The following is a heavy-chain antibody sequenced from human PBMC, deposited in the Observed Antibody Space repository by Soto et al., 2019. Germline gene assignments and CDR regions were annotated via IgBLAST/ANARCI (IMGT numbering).Heavy chain of an antibody. D-gene: IGHD5-18*01. CDR1: GGSFSGYY. CDR3: ASVTKKQLWSPVVMDV. J-gene: IGHJ6*03. CDR2: INHSGST. Sequence: SETLSLTCAVYGGSFSGYYWSWIRQPPGKGLEWIGEINHSGSTNYNPSLKSRVTISVDTSKNQFSLKLSSVTAADTAVYYCASVTKKQLWSPVVMDVWGKGTTVTGS. V-gene: IGHV4-34*01.